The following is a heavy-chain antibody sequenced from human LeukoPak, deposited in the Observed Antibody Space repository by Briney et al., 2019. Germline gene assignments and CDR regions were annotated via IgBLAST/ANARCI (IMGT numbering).Heavy chain of an antibody. CDR2: ISAYNGNT. CDR3: ARDGYYDFWSGPSSVPYYYYYMDV. J-gene: IGHJ6*03. Sequence: ASVKVSCKASRYTFTSYGISWVRQAPGQGLEWMGWISAYNGNTNYAQKLQGRVTMTTDTSTSTAYMELRSLRSGDTAVYYCARDGYYDFWSGPSSVPYYYYYMDVWGKGTTVTVSS. V-gene: IGHV1-18*01. CDR1: RYTFTSYG. D-gene: IGHD3-3*01.